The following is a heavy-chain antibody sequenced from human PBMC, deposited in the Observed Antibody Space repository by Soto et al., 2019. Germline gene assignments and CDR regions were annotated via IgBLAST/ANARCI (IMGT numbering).Heavy chain of an antibody. D-gene: IGHD5-12*01. CDR3: ARHHGPTTSENWFDP. Sequence: SVKVSCKASGGTFSSYAISWVRQAPGQGLEWMGGIIPIFGTANYAQKFQGRVTITTDTSTTTAYLELRSLRSDDTAVYYCARHHGPTTSENWFDPWGQGTLVTVSS. CDR1: GGTFSSYA. CDR2: IIPIFGTA. J-gene: IGHJ5*02. V-gene: IGHV1-69*05.